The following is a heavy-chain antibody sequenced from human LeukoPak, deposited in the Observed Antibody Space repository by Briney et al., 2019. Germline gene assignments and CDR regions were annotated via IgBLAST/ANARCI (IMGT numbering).Heavy chain of an antibody. D-gene: IGHD2-15*01. CDR3: ARGDGVVVAADDY. J-gene: IGHJ4*02. Sequence: PGGSLRLSCAASGFTFSSYGMHWVRQAPGKGLEWVAFIRYDGSNKYYADSVKGRFTISRDNSKNTLYLQMNSLRAEDTAVYYCARGDGVVVAADDYWGQGTLVTVSS. V-gene: IGHV3-30*02. CDR2: IRYDGSNK. CDR1: GFTFSSYG.